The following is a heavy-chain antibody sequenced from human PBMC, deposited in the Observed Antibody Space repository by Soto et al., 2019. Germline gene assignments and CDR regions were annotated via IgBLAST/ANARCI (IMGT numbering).Heavy chain of an antibody. J-gene: IGHJ4*02. Sequence: QVQLVESGGGVVQPGRSLRLSCAASGFTFSNYGMYWVRQAPGKGLEWVAFISYDGSSKFYADPMKGRHTISRDNSKNTLYRQMNSLRAEDTAVYYWGGGIGNCWALDYWGQGTLVTVSS. D-gene: IGHD1-7*01. CDR1: GFTFSNYG. V-gene: IGHV3-30*03. CDR2: ISYDGSSK. CDR3: GGGIGNCWALDY.